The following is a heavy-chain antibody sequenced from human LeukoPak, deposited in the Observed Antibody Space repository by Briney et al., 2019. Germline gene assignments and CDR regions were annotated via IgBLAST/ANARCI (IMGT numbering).Heavy chain of an antibody. V-gene: IGHV1-2*02. CDR1: TYRFTDYY. J-gene: IGHJ4*01. CDR3: ARGSTYGFLDY. Sequence: ASVKVSCKTSTYRFTDYYIHWVRQAPGQGPEYMGWINPRNGGPNYAQRFHGRINMTRDTSVSTAYMEMSSLRSDDTAVYYCARGSTYGFLDYWGQGSLVTVSS. CDR2: INPRNGGP. D-gene: IGHD5-18*01.